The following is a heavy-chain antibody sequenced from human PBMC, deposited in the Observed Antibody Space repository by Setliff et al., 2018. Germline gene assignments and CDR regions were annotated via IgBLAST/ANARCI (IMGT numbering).Heavy chain of an antibody. CDR2: IDWDDAK. V-gene: IGHV2-70*11. J-gene: IGHJ4*02. CDR3: ARINMVRGVPPHLDY. CDR1: GFSLTASGMC. D-gene: IGHD3-10*01. Sequence: ESGPTLVNPPQTLTLTCAFSGFSLTASGMCVTWIRQPPGKTLEWLARIDWDDAKYYRTSLKTRLTISKDTSKNQVVLTMTNMDPVDTATYYCARINMVRGVPPHLDYWGQGTLVTVSS.